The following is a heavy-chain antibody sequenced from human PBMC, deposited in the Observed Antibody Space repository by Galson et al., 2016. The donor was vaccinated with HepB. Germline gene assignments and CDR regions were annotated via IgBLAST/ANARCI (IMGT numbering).Heavy chain of an antibody. J-gene: IGHJ5*02. CDR2: MYYISTT. CDR3: ARVGRGVNNGRNWFDP. V-gene: IGHV4-59*08. CDR1: GGSISVYY. Sequence: SETLSLTCTVSGGSISVYYWSWIRQPPGKGLEWIAYMYYISTTTHNPSLKSRVTMSVDTSNHQFSLRLSSVTAADTAVYYCARVGRGVNNGRNWFDPWGPGTLVTVSS. D-gene: IGHD3-10*01.